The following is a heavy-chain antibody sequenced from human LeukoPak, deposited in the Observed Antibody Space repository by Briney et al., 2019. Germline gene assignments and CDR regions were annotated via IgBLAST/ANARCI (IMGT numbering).Heavy chain of an antibody. CDR3: GRVGVGPTCFDY. CDR2: ISGSGDST. D-gene: IGHD1-26*01. CDR1: GFTFSSHG. J-gene: IGHJ4*02. V-gene: IGHV3-23*01. Sequence: GGSLRLSCAASGFTFSSHGMSWVRQAPERGLEWVSAISGSGDSTYYADSVKGRFTISRDNSKNTLYLQMSSLRAEDTAVHYCGRVGVGPTCFDYWGQGSLVTVSS.